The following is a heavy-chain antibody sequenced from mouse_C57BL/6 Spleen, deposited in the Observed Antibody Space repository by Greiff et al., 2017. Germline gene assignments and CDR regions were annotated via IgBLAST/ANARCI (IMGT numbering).Heavy chain of an antibody. CDR3: ARGLELRAMDY. V-gene: IGHV1-50*01. CDR1: GYTFTSYW. Sequence: QVQLQQPGAELVKPGASVKLSCKASGYTFTSYWMQWVKQRPGQGLEWIGEIDPSDSYTNYNQKFKGKATLTVDTSSSTAYMQLSSLTSADSAVYYCARGLELRAMDYWGQGTSVTVSS. CDR2: IDPSDSYT. J-gene: IGHJ4*01. D-gene: IGHD1-1*01.